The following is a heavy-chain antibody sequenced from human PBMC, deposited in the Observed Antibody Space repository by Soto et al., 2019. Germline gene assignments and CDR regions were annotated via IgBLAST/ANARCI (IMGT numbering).Heavy chain of an antibody. CDR3: VGGNYYFAY. CDR2: ISYDGSNK. CDR1: GFPFSSYG. D-gene: IGHD3-10*01. V-gene: IGHV3-30*03. Sequence: QVQLVESGGGVVQPGRSLRLSCAASGFPFSSYGMHWVREAPGKGLEWVAVISYDGSNKYYADSVKGRFTISRDNSASTLYLPLHSLRPEDTALYYCVGGNYYFAYRGQGTLVTVSP. J-gene: IGHJ4*02.